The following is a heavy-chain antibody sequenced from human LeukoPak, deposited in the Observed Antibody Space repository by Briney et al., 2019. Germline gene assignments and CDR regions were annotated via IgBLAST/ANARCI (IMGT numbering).Heavy chain of an antibody. CDR1: GGTFSIYA. V-gene: IGHV1-69*04. J-gene: IGHJ5*02. Sequence: SVKVSYKASGGTFSIYAISWVRQAPGQGLEWMGRIIPIFGIANYAQKFQGRVTITADKSTSTAYMELSSLRSEDTAVYYCARGYCSSTSCYYWFDPWGQGTLVTVSS. CDR3: ARGYCSSTSCYYWFDP. D-gene: IGHD2-2*01. CDR2: IIPIFGIA.